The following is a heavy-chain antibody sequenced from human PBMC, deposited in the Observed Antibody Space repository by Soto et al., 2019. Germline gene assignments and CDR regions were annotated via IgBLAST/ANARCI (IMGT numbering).Heavy chain of an antibody. D-gene: IGHD1-26*01. Sequence: GGSLRLSCVASGFIFTDACMNWIRQAPGKGLEWVGRINSKTDGGTTDYAAPVKGRFTISRDEPNNTVYLQMDSLKSEDTAIYYCSPSMGASRDWGPGTLVTVSS. J-gene: IGHJ4*02. CDR2: INSKTDGGTT. CDR3: SPSMGASRD. V-gene: IGHV3-15*07. CDR1: GFIFTDAC.